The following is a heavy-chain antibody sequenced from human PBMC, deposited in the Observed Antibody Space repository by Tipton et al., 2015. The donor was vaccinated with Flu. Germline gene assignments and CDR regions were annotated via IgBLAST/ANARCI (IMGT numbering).Heavy chain of an antibody. Sequence: SLRLSCAASAFTFSSYWMTWVRQAPGKGLEWVANINQDGTVKYYVDSVKGRFTISRDNAKNSPYLQMNSLRAEDTAVYYCARQIGGGDCYWGQGTLVTVSS. CDR2: INQDGTVK. J-gene: IGHJ4*02. CDR3: ARQIGGGDCY. CDR1: AFTFSSYW. D-gene: IGHD2-21*01. V-gene: IGHV3-7*03.